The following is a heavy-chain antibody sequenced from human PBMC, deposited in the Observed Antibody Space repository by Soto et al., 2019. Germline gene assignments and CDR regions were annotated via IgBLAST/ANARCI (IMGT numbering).Heavy chain of an antibody. D-gene: IGHD2-8*01. CDR1: GGSVSSGGYS. Sequence: PSETLSLTCSVSGGSVSSGGYSWSWIRQPPGKGLEWIGFISPSGSPDYNPSLKSRVTISVDRSKNQISLELSSVTAADTAVYYCTRGVLAWGKGTLVTVS. J-gene: IGHJ4*02. CDR3: TRGVLA. V-gene: IGHV4-30-2*01. CDR2: ISPSGSP.